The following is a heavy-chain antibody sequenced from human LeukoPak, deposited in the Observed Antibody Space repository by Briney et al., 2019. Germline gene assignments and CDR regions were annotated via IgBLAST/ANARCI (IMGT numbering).Heavy chain of an antibody. J-gene: IGHJ4*02. D-gene: IGHD6-13*01. CDR1: GYTFTGYY. Sequence: ASVKVSCKASGYTFTGYYMHWVRQAPGQGLEWMGWINPNSGGTNYAQKFQGRVTMTRDTSISTAYMELSGLRSDDTAVYYCARVIAAAGTFHYWGQGTLVTVSS. CDR2: INPNSGGT. V-gene: IGHV1-2*02. CDR3: ARVIAAAGTFHY.